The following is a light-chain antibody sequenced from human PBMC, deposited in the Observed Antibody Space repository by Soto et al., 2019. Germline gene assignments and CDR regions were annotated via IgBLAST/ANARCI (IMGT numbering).Light chain of an antibody. CDR1: QAVNTR. V-gene: IGKV3-11*01. J-gene: IGKJ1*01. Sequence: MVLRQVAAELCSFPGDRVTLSCRASQAVNTRLAWYQHRPGQAPRLLIYLASNRAAGVPARLSGSGSGTDFTLTISDVEPEEFAVTYCSHRQSWPPRFGHGTKVYIK. CDR2: LAS. CDR3: SHRQSWPPR.